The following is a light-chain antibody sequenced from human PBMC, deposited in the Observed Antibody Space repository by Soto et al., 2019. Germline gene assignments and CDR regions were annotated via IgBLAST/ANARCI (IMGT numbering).Light chain of an antibody. J-gene: IGLJ2*01. CDR2: ENN. CDR3: GTWDSSLSAVV. CDR1: SSNIGNNY. V-gene: IGLV1-51*02. Sequence: SVLTQPPSVSTAPGQKGSITCTGSSSNIGNNYVSWYQQLPGTAPKLLIYENNKRPSGIPDRFSGSKSGTSATLGITGLQTGDEADYYCGTWDSSLSAVVFGGGTKVTVL.